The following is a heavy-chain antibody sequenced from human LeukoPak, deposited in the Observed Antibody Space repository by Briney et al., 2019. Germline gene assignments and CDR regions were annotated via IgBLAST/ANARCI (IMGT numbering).Heavy chain of an antibody. V-gene: IGHV1-69*04. Sequence: SVKVSCKASGGTFSSYAISWVRQAPGQGLEWMGRIIPILGIANYAQKFQGRVTITADKSTSTAYMELSSLRSEDTAVYYCAREYGSGSYPLDYWGQGTLVTVSS. J-gene: IGHJ4*02. CDR3: AREYGSGSYPLDY. CDR1: GGTFSSYA. D-gene: IGHD3-10*01. CDR2: IIPILGIA.